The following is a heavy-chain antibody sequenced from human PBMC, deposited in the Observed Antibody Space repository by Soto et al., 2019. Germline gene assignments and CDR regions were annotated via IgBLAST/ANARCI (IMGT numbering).Heavy chain of an antibody. Sequence: SVKVSCKASGFTFSSSSVQWVRQARGQGLEWIGWIVVDSGDTNFAQKFHERVTITRDMSTSTAYMELRRLTSEDTAVYYCAAERLLYAMNVWGQGTTVTVSS. CDR3: AAERLLYAMNV. CDR1: GFTFSSSS. J-gene: IGHJ6*02. V-gene: IGHV1-58*01. CDR2: IVVDSGDT.